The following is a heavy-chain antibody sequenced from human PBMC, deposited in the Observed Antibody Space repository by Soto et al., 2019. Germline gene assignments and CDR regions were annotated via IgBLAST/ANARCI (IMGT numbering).Heavy chain of an antibody. V-gene: IGHV3-30*18. CDR1: GFTFSSYD. Sequence: QVKLVESGGGVVQPGRSLRLSCAASGFTFSSYDMHWVRQAPGKGLEWVALISYDGSNKYYADSVKGRSTISRDDSKNTLYLQMNRLRAEDTAVYYCAKDRGDLSGWGFDYWGQGTLVTVSS. CDR2: ISYDGSNK. CDR3: AKDRGDLSGWGFDY. D-gene: IGHD6-19*01. J-gene: IGHJ4*02.